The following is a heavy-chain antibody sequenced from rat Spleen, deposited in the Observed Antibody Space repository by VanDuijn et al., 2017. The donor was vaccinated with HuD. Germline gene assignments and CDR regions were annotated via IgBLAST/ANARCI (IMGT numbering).Heavy chain of an antibody. V-gene: IGHV5-29*01. CDR3: ARHGTTDYYYYVMDA. D-gene: IGHD1-6*01. J-gene: IGHJ4*01. CDR2: ISYDGSST. Sequence: EVQLVESDGGLVQPGRSLKLSCAASGFTFSDYYMAWVRQAPTKGLEWVATISYDGSSTYYRDSVKGRFTISRDNAKSTLYLQMDSLRSEDTATYYCARHGTTDYYYYVMDAWGQGASVTVSS. CDR1: GFTFSDYY.